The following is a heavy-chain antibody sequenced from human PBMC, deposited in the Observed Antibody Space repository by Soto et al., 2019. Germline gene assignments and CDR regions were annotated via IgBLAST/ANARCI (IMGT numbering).Heavy chain of an antibody. CDR3: ARVAAAGIWFDP. J-gene: IGHJ5*02. V-gene: IGHV4-61*01. Sequence: SETLSLTCTVSGVSVSSGSYYWSWIRQPPGKGLEWIGYIYYSGSTNYNPSLKSRVTISVDTSKNQFSLKLSSVTAADTAVYYCARVAAAGIWFDPWGQGTLVTVSS. D-gene: IGHD6-13*01. CDR2: IYYSGST. CDR1: GVSVSSGSYY.